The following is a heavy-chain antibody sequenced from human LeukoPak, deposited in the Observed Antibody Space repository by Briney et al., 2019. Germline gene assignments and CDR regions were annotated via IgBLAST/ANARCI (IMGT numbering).Heavy chain of an antibody. CDR1: GFTFSDYY. CDR3: AKDLLLAHMWGLGIVGATPDAFDI. D-gene: IGHD1-26*01. V-gene: IGHV3-11*01. J-gene: IGHJ3*02. Sequence: PGGSLRLSCAASGFTFSDYYMSWIRQAPGKGLEWVSYISSSGSTIYYADSVKGRFTISRDNAKNSLYLQMNSLRAEDTAVYYCAKDLLLAHMWGLGIVGATPDAFDIWGQGTMVTVSS. CDR2: ISSSGSTI.